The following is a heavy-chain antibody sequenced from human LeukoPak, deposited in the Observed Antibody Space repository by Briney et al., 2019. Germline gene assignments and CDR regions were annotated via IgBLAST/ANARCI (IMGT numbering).Heavy chain of an antibody. CDR1: GFTFSSYG. Sequence: PGRSLRLSCAASGFTFSSYGMHWVRQAPGKGLEWVAIISYDGSNKYYADSVKGRFTISRDNSKNTLYLQMNSLRAEDTAVYYCAKSGSYWADYWGQGTLVTVSS. CDR2: ISYDGSNK. D-gene: IGHD1-26*01. CDR3: AKSGSYWADY. V-gene: IGHV3-30*18. J-gene: IGHJ4*02.